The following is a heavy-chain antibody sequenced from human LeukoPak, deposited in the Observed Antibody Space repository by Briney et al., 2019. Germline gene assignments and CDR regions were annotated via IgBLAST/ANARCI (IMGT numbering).Heavy chain of an antibody. CDR2: SYYSGST. V-gene: IGHV4-59*01. J-gene: IGHJ3*02. Sequence: PSETLSLTCTVSGVSISSYYWSWIRQPPGKGLEWVGYSYYSGSTNYNPSLKSRVTISVDTSKNQFSLKLSSVTAADTAVYYCARDVYKYDSSGSRAFDIWGQGTMVTVSS. D-gene: IGHD3-22*01. CDR3: ARDVYKYDSSGSRAFDI. CDR1: GVSISSYY.